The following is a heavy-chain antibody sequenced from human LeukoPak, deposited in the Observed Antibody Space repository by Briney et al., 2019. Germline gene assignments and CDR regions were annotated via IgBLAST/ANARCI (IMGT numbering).Heavy chain of an antibody. CDR1: GFTFSSYS. V-gene: IGHV3-21*01. J-gene: IGHJ4*02. D-gene: IGHD3-9*01. CDR3: ARRDYDILTGPFDY. CDR2: ISSSSSYI. Sequence: GGSLRLSCAASGFTFSSYSMNWVRQAPGKGLEWVSSISSSSSYIYYADSVKGRFTISRDNAKNSLYLQMNSLRAEDTAVYYCARRDYDILTGPFDYWGQGTLVTVSS.